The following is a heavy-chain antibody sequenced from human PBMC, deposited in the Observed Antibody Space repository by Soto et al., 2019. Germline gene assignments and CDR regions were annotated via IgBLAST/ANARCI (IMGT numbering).Heavy chain of an antibody. CDR2: ISGSGGST. CDR1: GFTFSIYA. V-gene: IGHV3-23*01. J-gene: IGHJ5*02. Sequence: GGSLRLSCAASGFTFSIYAMSWVRQAPGKGLEWVSAISGSGGSTYYADSVKGRFTISRDNSKNTLYLQMNSLRAEDTAVYYFAKGEYQLLSWFDPWGQGTLVTVSS. D-gene: IGHD2-2*01. CDR3: AKGEYQLLSWFDP.